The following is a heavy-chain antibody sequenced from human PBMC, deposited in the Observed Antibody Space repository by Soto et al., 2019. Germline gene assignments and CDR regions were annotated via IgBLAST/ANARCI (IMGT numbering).Heavy chain of an antibody. D-gene: IGHD2-2*01. CDR2: ISGSGGST. CDR1: GFTFSSYA. CDR3: AKDLTQLLKSHYYYMDV. Sequence: GALRLSCAASGFTFSSYAMSWVRQAPGKGLEWVSAISGSGGSTYYADSVKGRFTISRDNSKNTLYLQMNSLRAEDTAVYYCAKDLTQLLKSHYYYMDVWGKGTTVTVSS. J-gene: IGHJ6*03. V-gene: IGHV3-23*01.